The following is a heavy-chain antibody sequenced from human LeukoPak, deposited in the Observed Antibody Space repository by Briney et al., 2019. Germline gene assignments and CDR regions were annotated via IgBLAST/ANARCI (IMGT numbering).Heavy chain of an antibody. J-gene: IGHJ4*02. CDR3: ARDLEGLERYFDY. CDR2: INPDSGDT. Sequence: ASVKVSCKASGYTFTGYYIHWVRQAPGQGLEWIGWINPDSGDTKYAQKFQGGVSMTRDRSISTAYMELSRLRSDDTAVYFCARDLEGLERYFDYWGQGTLVTVSS. V-gene: IGHV1-2*02. D-gene: IGHD1-1*01. CDR1: GYTFTGYY.